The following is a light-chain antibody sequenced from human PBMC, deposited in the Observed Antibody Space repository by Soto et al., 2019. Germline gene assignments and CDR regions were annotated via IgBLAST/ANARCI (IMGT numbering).Light chain of an antibody. J-gene: IGKJ1*01. CDR3: QQYGSSPWT. CDR2: GVS. Sequence: EIVLTQSPGTLSLSPGERATLSCRASQSVSSSYLAWYQQKPGQAPRLLVYGVSSRATGVPDRFSGSGSGADLTLTLSRLEPDDFAVYHCQQYGSSPWTFAQGTKLEIK. V-gene: IGKV3-20*01. CDR1: QSVSSSY.